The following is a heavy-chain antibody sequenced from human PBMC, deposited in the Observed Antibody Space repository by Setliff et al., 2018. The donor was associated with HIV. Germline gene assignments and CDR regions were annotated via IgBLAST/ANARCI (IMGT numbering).Heavy chain of an antibody. J-gene: IGHJ6*04. V-gene: IGHV1-8*02. CDR2: MTANSGVT. CDR1: GHTFSNSD. D-gene: IGHD3-10*01. Sequence: ASVKVSCKPSGHTFSNSDIHWVRRATGEGLAWMGLMTANSGVTGYALKFHDRVTMTRDTSISTAYLELRTLTSEDTDVYYCASGKGVGGVVITDGLDVWGKWTTVTVSS. CDR3: ASGKGVGGVVITDGLDV.